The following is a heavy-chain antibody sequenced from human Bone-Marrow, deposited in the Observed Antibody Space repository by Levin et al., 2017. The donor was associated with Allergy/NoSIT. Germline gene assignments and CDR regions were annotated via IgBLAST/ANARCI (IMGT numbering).Heavy chain of an antibody. D-gene: IGHD6-6*01. V-gene: IGHV3-48*04. CDR3: ARLSIYGQRGV. CDR2: ITTTGTTI. Sequence: GESLKISCAASGLTFSSYGLHWVRQAPGKGLEWLGYITTTGTTIHYADSVKGRFTISRDNAKNSLFLQMTGLRVEDTAVYYCARLSIYGQRGVWGKGTLVLVSS. CDR1: GLTFSSYG. J-gene: IGHJ4*02.